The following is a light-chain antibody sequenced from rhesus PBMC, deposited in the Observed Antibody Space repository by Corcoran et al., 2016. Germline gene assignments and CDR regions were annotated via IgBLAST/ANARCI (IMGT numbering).Light chain of an antibody. CDR1: QGISSY. V-gene: IGKV1-28*03. J-gene: IGKJ4*01. CDR3: LQHNSYPLT. Sequence: DIQMTQSPSSLSASVGDTVTITFRASQGISSYLNWFQQTQGKAPKLLIYDAYSLESGVPSRFIGSGAGTDFTLTISSLQPEDFAAYYGLQHNSYPLTFGGGTKVEIK. CDR2: DAY.